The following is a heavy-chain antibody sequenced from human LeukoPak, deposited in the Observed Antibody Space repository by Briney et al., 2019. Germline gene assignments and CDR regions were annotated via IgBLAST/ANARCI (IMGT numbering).Heavy chain of an antibody. Sequence: SVKVSCKASGGTFSSYAISWVRQAPGQGLEWMGRIIPILGIANYAQKFQGRVTITTDKSTSTAYMELSSLRSEDTAVYYCARDQRSGSYYPWFDPWGQGTLVIVSS. J-gene: IGHJ5*02. V-gene: IGHV1-69*04. CDR2: IIPILGIA. D-gene: IGHD3-10*01. CDR3: ARDQRSGSYYPWFDP. CDR1: GGTFSSYA.